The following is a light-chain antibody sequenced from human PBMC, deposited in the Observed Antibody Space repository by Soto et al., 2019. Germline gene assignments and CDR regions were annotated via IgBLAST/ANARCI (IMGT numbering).Light chain of an antibody. V-gene: IGKV1-39*01. CDR3: QQSYSTPYT. CDR1: QSISSY. J-gene: IGKJ2*01. Sequence: DIQMTQSPSSLSASVGDRVTITCRASQSISSYLNWYQQKPGKAPKFLIYVASTLQSGVPSRFSGSGSGTDFTLTISSLQPEDFATYYCQQSYSTPYTFGPGTKLEIK. CDR2: VAS.